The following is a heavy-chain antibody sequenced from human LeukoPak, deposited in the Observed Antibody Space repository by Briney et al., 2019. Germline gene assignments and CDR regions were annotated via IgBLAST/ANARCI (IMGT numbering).Heavy chain of an antibody. J-gene: IGHJ5*02. CDR2: IYYSGRT. D-gene: IGHD3-22*01. V-gene: IGHV4-59*01. CDR1: GGSISSYY. Sequence: SETLSLTCTVSGGSISSYYWSWIRQPPGKGLECIGHIYYSGRTKYNPSLNSRVTISIDTSKNQFSLKLSSVTAADTAVYYCARVAHYYDSSGYYYPWFDPWGQGTLVTVSS. CDR3: ARVAHYYDSSGYYYPWFDP.